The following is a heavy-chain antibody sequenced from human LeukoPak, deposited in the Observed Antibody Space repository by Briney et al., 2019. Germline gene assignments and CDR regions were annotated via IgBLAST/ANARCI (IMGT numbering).Heavy chain of an antibody. CDR3: ARESIAARPTFPYYYYYYMDV. V-gene: IGHV6-1*01. Sequence: SQTLSLTCAISGDSVSSNSAAWNWIRQSPSRGLEWLGRTYYRSKWYNDYAVSVKSRITINPDTSKNQFSLQLNSVTPEDTAVYYCARESIAARPTFPYYYYYYMDVWGKGTTVTISS. D-gene: IGHD6-6*01. J-gene: IGHJ6*03. CDR1: GDSVSSNSAA. CDR2: TYYRSKWYN.